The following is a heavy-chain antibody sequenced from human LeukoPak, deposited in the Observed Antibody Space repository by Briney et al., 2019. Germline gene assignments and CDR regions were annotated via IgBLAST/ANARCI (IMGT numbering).Heavy chain of an antibody. D-gene: IGHD1-14*01. CDR1: GFTVSNNY. CDR2: TYSDGNT. J-gene: IGHJ3*02. CDR3: VRKNQDFNAAFDI. Sequence: PGGSLRLSCAASGFTVSNNYMSWVRQAPGKGLEWVSTTYSDGNTNYAGSLKGRFTISRDTSQNTLSLQMNSLRSEDTAVYYCVRKNQDFNAAFDIWGQGTVVTVSS. V-gene: IGHV3-53*01.